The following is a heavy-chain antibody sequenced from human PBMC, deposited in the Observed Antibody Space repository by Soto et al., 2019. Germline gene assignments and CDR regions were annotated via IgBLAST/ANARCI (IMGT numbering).Heavy chain of an antibody. D-gene: IGHD5-12*01. CDR2: IYWDDDK. Sequence: GLDLEWLALIYWDDDKRYSPSLKSRLTITKDTSKNQVVLTMTNMDPVDTATYYCAHQYSGYDWAAFDIWGQGTMVTVSS. CDR3: AHQYSGYDWAAFDI. V-gene: IGHV2-5*02. J-gene: IGHJ3*02.